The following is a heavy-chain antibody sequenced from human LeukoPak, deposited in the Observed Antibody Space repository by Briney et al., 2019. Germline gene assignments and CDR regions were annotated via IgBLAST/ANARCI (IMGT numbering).Heavy chain of an antibody. J-gene: IGHJ4*02. CDR3: ARRGKDTGFDY. Sequence: SVKVSCKASGGTFSSYAISWVRQAPGQGLEWMGGIIPIFGTANYAQKFQGRATITTDESTSTAYMELSSLRSEDTAVYYYARRGKDTGFDYWGQGTLVTVSS. CDR1: GGTFSSYA. CDR2: IIPIFGTA. V-gene: IGHV1-69*05. D-gene: IGHD1-14*01.